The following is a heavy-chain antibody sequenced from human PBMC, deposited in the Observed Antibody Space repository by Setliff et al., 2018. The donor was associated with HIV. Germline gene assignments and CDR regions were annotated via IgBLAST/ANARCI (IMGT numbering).Heavy chain of an antibody. CDR2: IHYSGFT. CDR3: ARYYYGSQTMLDS. Sequence: SETLSLTCTVSGGSIASGDYYWNWIRQPPGKGLEWIGYIHYSGFTYYKPSLKSRVTISVDTSKNQFSLKLSSVTAADTAVYYCARYYYGSQTMLDSWGQGTLVTVSS. V-gene: IGHV4-30-4*08. CDR1: GGSIASGDYY. J-gene: IGHJ4*02. D-gene: IGHD3-10*01.